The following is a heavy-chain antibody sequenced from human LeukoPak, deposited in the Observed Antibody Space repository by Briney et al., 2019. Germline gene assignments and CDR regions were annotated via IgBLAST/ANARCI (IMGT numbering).Heavy chain of an antibody. CDR1: GGSISSTNYC. V-gene: IGHV4-39*01. D-gene: IGHD5-24*01. CDR3: ARTENYISEDRFDP. Sequence: SETLSLTCTVSGGSISSTNYCWGWIRQPPGKGLEWIGSMCYSGSTFYNPSLKSRVTLSVDTSKNQFSLKLNSVTAADTAVYYCARTENYISEDRFDPWGQGTLVTVSS. J-gene: IGHJ5*02. CDR2: MCYSGST.